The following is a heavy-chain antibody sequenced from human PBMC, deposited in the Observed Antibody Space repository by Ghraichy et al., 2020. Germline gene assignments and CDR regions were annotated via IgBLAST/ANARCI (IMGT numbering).Heavy chain of an antibody. CDR2: IYFSGST. J-gene: IGHJ6*02. V-gene: IGHV4-59*01. D-gene: IGHD3-10*01. Sequence: SETLSLTCTVSGDSITAYYWSWIRQSPGKGLEWIGYIYFSGSTKYNPSLKGRVSMSVDTSKNQLSLNLSPVTAADTATYYCARDDGSGIYGMDVWGPGTTVTVSS. CDR3: ARDDGSGIYGMDV. CDR1: GDSITAYY.